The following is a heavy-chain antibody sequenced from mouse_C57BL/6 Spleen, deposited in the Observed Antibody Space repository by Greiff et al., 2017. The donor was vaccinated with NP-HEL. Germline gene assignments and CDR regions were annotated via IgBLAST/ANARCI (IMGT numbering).Heavy chain of an antibody. CDR1: GYSITSGYY. CDR2: ISYDGSN. J-gene: IGHJ2*01. D-gene: IGHD2-1*01. V-gene: IGHV3-6*01. Sequence: EVKLQESGPGLVKPSQSLSLTCSVTGYSITSGYYWNWIRQFPGNKLEWMGYISYDGSNNYNPSLKNRISITRDTSKNQFFLKLNSVTTEDTATYYCARRDYGNYAYWGQGTTLTVSS. CDR3: ARRDYGNYAY.